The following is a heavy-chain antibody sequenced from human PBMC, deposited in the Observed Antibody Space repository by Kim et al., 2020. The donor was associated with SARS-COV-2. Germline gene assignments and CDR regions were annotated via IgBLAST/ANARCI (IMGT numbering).Heavy chain of an antibody. CDR1: GFTFDDYA. D-gene: IGHD6-13*01. CDR3: AKDITRSYSSSWYYNWFDP. CDR2: ISGDGGST. V-gene: IGHV3-43*02. Sequence: GGSLRLSCAASGFTFDDYAMHWVRQAPGKGLEWVSLISGDGGSTYYADSVKGRFTISRDNSKNSLYLQMNSLRTEDTALYYCAKDITRSYSSSWYYNWFDPWGQGTLVTVSS. J-gene: IGHJ5*02.